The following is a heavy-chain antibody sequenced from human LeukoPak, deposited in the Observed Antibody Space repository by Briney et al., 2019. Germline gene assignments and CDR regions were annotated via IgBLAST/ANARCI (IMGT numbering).Heavy chain of an antibody. V-gene: IGHV3-74*01. Sequence: GGSLRLSCAASGFSFSSYWMNWVRQAPGRGLVWVAHINTDGRTTTYADSVKGRFTVARDNAKNTLYLEMNRLRAEDTAVYYCARDNTYMFDYWGQGTQVTVSS. CDR1: GFSFSSYW. CDR3: ARDNTYMFDY. J-gene: IGHJ4*02. CDR2: INTDGRTT. D-gene: IGHD2-2*02.